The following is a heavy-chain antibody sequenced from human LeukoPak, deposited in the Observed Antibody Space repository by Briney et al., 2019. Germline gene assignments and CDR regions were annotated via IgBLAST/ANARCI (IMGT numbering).Heavy chain of an antibody. D-gene: IGHD6-13*01. CDR2: ITGGGSDT. V-gene: IGHV3-23*01. Sequence: PGESLRLSCGASGFTFSVYAMTGVRHAPGKGREGVSGITGGGSDTYHADSVKGRFTSSRDNSKNTLYLQMNSLRAEDAALYYCAKGSASSRPYYFDYWGQGILVTVSS. J-gene: IGHJ4*02. CDR3: AKGSASSRPYYFDY. CDR1: GFTFSVYA.